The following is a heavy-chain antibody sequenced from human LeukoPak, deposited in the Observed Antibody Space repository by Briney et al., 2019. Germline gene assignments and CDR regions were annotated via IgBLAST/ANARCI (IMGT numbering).Heavy chain of an antibody. CDR1: GGSISSGGYS. Sequence: PSQTLSLACAVSGGSISSGGYSWSWIRLPTGKGVEWIGYIYHSGSTYYNPSLKSRVTISVDRSKNQFSLKLSSVTAADTAVYYCARVGQQLGTDYWGQGTLVTVSS. V-gene: IGHV4-30-2*01. D-gene: IGHD6-13*01. J-gene: IGHJ4*02. CDR3: ARVGQQLGTDY. CDR2: IYHSGST.